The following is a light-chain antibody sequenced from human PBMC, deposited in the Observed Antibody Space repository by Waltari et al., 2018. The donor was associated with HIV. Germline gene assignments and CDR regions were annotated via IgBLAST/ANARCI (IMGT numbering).Light chain of an antibody. Sequence: QSALTQPASVSGPPGQSITISCTGTSSDVGGYNLVSWYQQHPGNAPKLMIYEVSKRPSGVSNRFSGSKSGNTASLTISGLQAEDEADYYCCAYAGSTTYVSFGGGTKLTVL. CDR1: SSDVGGYNL. J-gene: IGLJ2*01. V-gene: IGLV2-23*02. CDR2: EVS. CDR3: CAYAGSTTYVS.